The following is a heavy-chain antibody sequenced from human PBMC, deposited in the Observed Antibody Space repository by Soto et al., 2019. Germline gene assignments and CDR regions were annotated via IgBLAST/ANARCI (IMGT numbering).Heavy chain of an antibody. CDR3: ARSRKRGWDYYYYGMFY. CDR1: GITFSNYG. CDR2: LWYDGSNK. J-gene: IGHJ6*02. Sequence: LRPASTSYGITFSNYGRHWVRQAPGKGMEWVEVLWYDGSNKYYEDSVKGRFTISRDNSKNTLYLQMHSMSAENTAVYYCARSRKRGWDYYYYGMFYWGQGTKVTVS. D-gene: IGHD6-19*01. V-gene: IGHV3-33*01.